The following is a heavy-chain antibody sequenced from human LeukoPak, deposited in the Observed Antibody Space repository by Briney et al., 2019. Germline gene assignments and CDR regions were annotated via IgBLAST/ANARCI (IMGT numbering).Heavy chain of an antibody. Sequence: PGGSLRLSCAASGFTFSSYSMNWVRQAPGKGLEWVSSISSSSSYIYYADSVKGRFTISRDNAKNSLYLQVNSLRAEDTAVYYCARRDIVLMVYPDYWGQGTLVTVSS. V-gene: IGHV3-21*01. D-gene: IGHD2-8*01. J-gene: IGHJ4*02. CDR2: ISSSSSYI. CDR3: ARRDIVLMVYPDY. CDR1: GFTFSSYS.